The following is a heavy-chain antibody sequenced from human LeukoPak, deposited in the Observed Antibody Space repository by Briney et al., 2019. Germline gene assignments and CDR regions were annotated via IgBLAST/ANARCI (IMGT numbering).Heavy chain of an antibody. CDR2: ISSSGSTI. D-gene: IGHD3-10*01. CDR3: AREDYSSGNPTIDH. J-gene: IGHJ4*02. V-gene: IGHV3-11*04. CDR1: GFTFSDYY. Sequence: PGGSLRLSCAASGFTFSDYYMSWIRQAPGKGLEWVSYISSSGSTIYYADSVRGRFTISRDNAKNSLYLQMTSLRAEDAAVYYCAREDYSSGNPTIDHWGQGTLVTVSS.